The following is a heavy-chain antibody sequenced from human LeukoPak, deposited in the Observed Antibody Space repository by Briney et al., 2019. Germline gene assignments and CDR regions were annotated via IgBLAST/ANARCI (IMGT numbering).Heavy chain of an antibody. CDR2: ISSSGSTI. CDR1: GFTFSYYY. D-gene: IGHD6-6*01. Sequence: GGSLRLSCAASGFTFSYYYMSWIRQAPGKGLEWVSYISSSGSTIYYADSVKGRFTISRDNAKNSLYLQMNSLRAEDTAVYYCARLHSSSIAAPMDVWGKGTTVTVSS. V-gene: IGHV3-11*01. CDR3: ARLHSSSIAAPMDV. J-gene: IGHJ6*03.